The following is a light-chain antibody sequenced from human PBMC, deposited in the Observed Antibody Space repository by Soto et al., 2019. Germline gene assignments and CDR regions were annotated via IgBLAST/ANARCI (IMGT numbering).Light chain of an antibody. CDR2: GAS. CDR3: QQQDTLPRK. V-gene: IGKV3-20*01. J-gene: IGKJ1*01. Sequence: EIVLTQSPGTLSLSPGEGATLSCSASQSVSSSYLAWYQQKFGQAPRLLIYGASNRATGIPDRFSGSGSGTDFTLTISRLEPEDFAVYYCQQQDTLPRKFGQGTKVDIK. CDR1: QSVSSSY.